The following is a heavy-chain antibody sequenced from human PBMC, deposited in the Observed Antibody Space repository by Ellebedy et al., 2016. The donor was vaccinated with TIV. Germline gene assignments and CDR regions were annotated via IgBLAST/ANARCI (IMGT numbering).Heavy chain of an antibody. Sequence: MPSETLSLTCAVYGGSFSGYYWSWIRQPPGKGLEWIGEINHSGSTNYNPSLKSRVTVSVDTSKNQFSLKLSSVTAADTAVYYCASAVDGSRRSGSYYNLQHHRYFDYWGQGTLVTVSS. D-gene: IGHD3-10*01. CDR2: INHSGST. V-gene: IGHV4-34*01. CDR3: ASAVDGSRRSGSYYNLQHHRYFDY. J-gene: IGHJ4*02. CDR1: GGSFSGYY.